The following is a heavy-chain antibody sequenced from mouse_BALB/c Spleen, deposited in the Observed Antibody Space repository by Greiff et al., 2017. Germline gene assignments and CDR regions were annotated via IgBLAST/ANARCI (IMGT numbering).Heavy chain of an antibody. Sequence: VMLVESGPGLVAPSQSLSITCTVSGFSLTSYGVHWVRQPPGKGLEWLGVIWAGGSTNYNSALMSRLSISKDNSKSQVFLKMNSLQTDDTAMYYCARGESRAPYFDYWGQGTTLTVSS. D-gene: IGHD3-3*01. CDR3: ARGESRAPYFDY. CDR2: IWAGGST. CDR1: GFSLTSYG. V-gene: IGHV2-9*02. J-gene: IGHJ2*01.